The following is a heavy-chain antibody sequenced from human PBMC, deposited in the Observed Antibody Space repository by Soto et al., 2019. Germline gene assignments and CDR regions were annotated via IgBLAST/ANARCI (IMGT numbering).Heavy chain of an antibody. J-gene: IGHJ4*02. D-gene: IGHD3-22*01. CDR1: GFTFSGSA. Sequence: GGSLRLSCAASGFTFSGSAMHWVRQASGKGLEWVGRIRSKANSYATAYAASVKGRFTIPRDDSKNTAYLQMNSLKTEDTAVYYCTRQREMYYYDSSGLTSSCDYWGQGTLVTVSS. CDR3: TRQREMYYYDSSGLTSSCDY. CDR2: IRSKANSYAT. V-gene: IGHV3-73*01.